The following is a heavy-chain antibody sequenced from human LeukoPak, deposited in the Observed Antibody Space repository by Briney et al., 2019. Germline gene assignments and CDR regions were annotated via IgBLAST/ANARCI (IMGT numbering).Heavy chain of an antibody. CDR3: ARVHDPIVPVAAVDP. CDR2: IIPIFGTA. D-gene: IGHD2-2*01. J-gene: IGHJ5*02. V-gene: IGHV1-69*06. CDR1: GGTFSSYA. Sequence: GSSVKVSCKASGGTFSSYAISWVRQAPGQGLEWMGGIIPIFGTANYAQKFQGRVTITADKSTSTGYMELSSLRSEDTAVYYCARVHDPIVPVAAVDPWGQGNPVTVSS.